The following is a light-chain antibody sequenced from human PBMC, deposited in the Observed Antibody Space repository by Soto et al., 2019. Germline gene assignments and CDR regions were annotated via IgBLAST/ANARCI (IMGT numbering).Light chain of an antibody. V-gene: IGKV3-20*01. CDR3: QQYGGSPIT. CDR1: QSVSRR. J-gene: IGKJ5*01. CDR2: GAS. Sequence: EVVFTPSPGTLSLSPGGSATLSCRASQSVSRRLAWYRQRPGQSPRLLISGASMRASGVPVRFIGSGSGTDFTLTITRLEPEDFAVYYCQQYGGSPITFGLGTRLEIK.